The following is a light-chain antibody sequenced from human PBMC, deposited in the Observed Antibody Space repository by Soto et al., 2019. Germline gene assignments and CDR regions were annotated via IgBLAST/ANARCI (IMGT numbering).Light chain of an antibody. CDR3: QSYDISLHNYV. V-gene: IGLV1-40*01. CDR2: GDN. J-gene: IGLJ1*01. CDR1: TSNIGAPYD. Sequence: QSVLTQPPSVSGAPGQRVSISCTGSTSNIGAPYDVHWYQHLPGAAPKLLIYGDNNRPSGVPDRFSGSKSGISASLVITSLQAEDEADYYCQSYDISLHNYVFGTGTKLTVL.